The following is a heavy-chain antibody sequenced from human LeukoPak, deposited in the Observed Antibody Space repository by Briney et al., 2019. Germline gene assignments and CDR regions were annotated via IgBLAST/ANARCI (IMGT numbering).Heavy chain of an antibody. CDR2: IYYSGSS. J-gene: IGHJ4*02. V-gene: IGHV4-30-4*01. CDR3: ARDRYGDHTYFDY. D-gene: IGHD4-17*01. CDR1: GGSISSANYY. Sequence: SETLSLTCTVSGGSISSANYYWSWIRQPPGKGLEWIGYIYYSGSSYYNPSLKSRVTISVDTSKNQFSLKLSPVTAADTAVYYCARDRYGDHTYFDYWGQGTLVTVSS.